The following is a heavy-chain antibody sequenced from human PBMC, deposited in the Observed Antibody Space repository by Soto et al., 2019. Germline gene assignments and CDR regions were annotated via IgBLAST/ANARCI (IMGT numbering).Heavy chain of an antibody. J-gene: IGHJ6*02. V-gene: IGHV3-23*01. CDR2: ISSSGGST. CDR1: GFTFSSYA. CDR3: ARARMAGKLRYYYGMDV. D-gene: IGHD6-19*01. Sequence: GGSLRLSCAASGFTFSSYAMNWVRQAPGKGLEWVSAISSSGGSTYYADSVKGRFTISRDNSKNTLYLQMNSLRAEDTAVYYCARARMAGKLRYYYGMDVWGQGATVTVSS.